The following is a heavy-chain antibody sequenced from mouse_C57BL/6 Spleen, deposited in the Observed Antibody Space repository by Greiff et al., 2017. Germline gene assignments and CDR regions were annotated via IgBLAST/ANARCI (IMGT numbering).Heavy chain of an antibody. J-gene: IGHJ3*01. V-gene: IGHV5-9-1*02. CDR1: GFTFSSYA. CDR3: RREEAPGFAY. CDR2: ISSGGDYI. Sequence: EVLLVESGEGLVKPGGSLKLSCAASGFTFSSYAMSWVRQTPEKRLEWVAYISSGGDYIYYAATVKGRFTISRDNARNTLYLQMSSLKSEDTAMYYCRREEAPGFAYWGQGTLVTVSA.